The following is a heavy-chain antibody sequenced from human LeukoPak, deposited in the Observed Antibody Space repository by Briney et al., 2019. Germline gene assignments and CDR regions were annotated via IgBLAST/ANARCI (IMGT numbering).Heavy chain of an antibody. J-gene: IGHJ5*02. Sequence: GGSLRLSCAASGFTFDDYAMHWVRQAPGKGLEWVSGISWNSGSIGYADSVKGRFTISRDNAKNSLYLQMNSLRAEDTAVYYCAREPRHIAAAKINWFDPWGQGTLVTVSS. V-gene: IGHV3-9*01. D-gene: IGHD6-13*01. CDR2: ISWNSGSI. CDR3: AREPRHIAAAKINWFDP. CDR1: GFTFDDYA.